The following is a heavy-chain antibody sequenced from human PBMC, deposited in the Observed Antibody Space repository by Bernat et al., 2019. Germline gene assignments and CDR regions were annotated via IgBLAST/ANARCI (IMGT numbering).Heavy chain of an antibody. D-gene: IGHD3-16*01. CDR3: ARVNPRGDGDYFDY. J-gene: IGHJ4*02. CDR1: GYTFTSFG. V-gene: IGHV1-18*01. CDR2: ISAHNGDT. Sequence: QVQLVQSGAEVKEPGASVKVSCKAFGYTFTSFGFSWVRQAPGQGLEWMGWISAHNGDTRYAQRFQGRVTMTRDTSTSTVYMELSSMRSEDTAVYYCARVNPRGDGDYFDYWGQGTLVTVSS.